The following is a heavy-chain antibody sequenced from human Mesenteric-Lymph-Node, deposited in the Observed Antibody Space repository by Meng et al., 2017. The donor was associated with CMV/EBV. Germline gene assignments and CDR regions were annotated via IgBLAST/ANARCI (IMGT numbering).Heavy chain of an antibody. D-gene: IGHD1-26*01. CDR1: GFTFNSYW. V-gene: IGHV3-7*04. CDR2: IKQDGSAK. Sequence: GESLKISCAASGFTFNSYWMSWVRQAPAYGLEWLANIKQDGSAKYYVDSVKGRFTISRDDAQNSVYLQMNSLRAEDTAVYYCTRLPLIPAAIEGAFDYWGQGTLVTVSS. CDR3: TRLPLIPAAIEGAFDY. J-gene: IGHJ4*02.